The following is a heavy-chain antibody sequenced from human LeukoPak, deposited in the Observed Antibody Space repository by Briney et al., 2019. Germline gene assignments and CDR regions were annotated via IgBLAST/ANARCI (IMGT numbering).Heavy chain of an antibody. V-gene: IGHV4-59*08. CDR1: GDSISSYY. J-gene: IGHJ3*01. CDR2: IYYSGGT. D-gene: IGHD5-24*01. CDR3: ARHVTISGPYDASDL. Sequence: SETLSLTCTVSGDSISSYYWSWIRQPPEKGLEWIGYIYYSGGTDYNPSLKSRVTISVDTSKNQFSLKLRSVTAADTAVYYCARHVTISGPYDASDLWGQGTMITVSP.